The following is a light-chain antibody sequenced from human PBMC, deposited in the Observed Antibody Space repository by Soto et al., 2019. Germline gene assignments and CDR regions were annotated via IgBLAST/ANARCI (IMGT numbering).Light chain of an antibody. CDR2: AAS. CDR1: QGIGSW. Sequence: DIQLAQSPSSVSASVGDRVTITCRASQGIGSWLAWYQQKPGKDPKLLIYAASSLQSGVPSRFSGSGSGTDFTLTISSLQPEDFASYHCQQTNSFPPTFGGGTKVEIQ. CDR3: QQTNSFPPT. J-gene: IGKJ4*01. V-gene: IGKV1D-12*01.